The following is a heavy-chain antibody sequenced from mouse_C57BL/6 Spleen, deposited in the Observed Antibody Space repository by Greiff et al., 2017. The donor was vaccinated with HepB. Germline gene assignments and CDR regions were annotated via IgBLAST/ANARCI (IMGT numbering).Heavy chain of an antibody. V-gene: IGHV7-1*01. Sequence: EVNVVESGGGLVQSGRSLRLSCATSGFTFSDFYMEWVRQAPGKGLEWIAASRNKANDYTTEYSASVKGRFIVSRDTSQSILYLQMNALRAEDTAIYYCARDADSNYEGFFAYWGQGTLVTVSA. CDR3: ARDADSNYEGFFAY. D-gene: IGHD2-5*01. CDR1: GFTFSDFY. J-gene: IGHJ3*01. CDR2: SRNKANDYTT.